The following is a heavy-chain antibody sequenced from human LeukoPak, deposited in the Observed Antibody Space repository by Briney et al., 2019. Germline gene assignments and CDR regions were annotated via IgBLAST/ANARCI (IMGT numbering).Heavy chain of an antibody. CDR3: AKDVGKWESLHFFDY. CDR1: GFTLSTNA. D-gene: IGHD1-26*01. V-gene: IGHV3-23*01. Sequence: GGSLRLSCLTSGFTLSTNAMSWVRQTPGKGLEWISGISGSGASAYYADSVKGRFTISRDDSRNTLYLQMNSLRGDDTAVYYCAKDVGKWESLHFFDYWGQGTLVTVSS. J-gene: IGHJ4*02. CDR2: ISGSGASA.